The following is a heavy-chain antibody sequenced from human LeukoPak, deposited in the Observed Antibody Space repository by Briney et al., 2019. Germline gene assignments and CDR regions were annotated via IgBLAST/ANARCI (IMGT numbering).Heavy chain of an antibody. CDR3: AKDHDDFPGSGY. Sequence: PGGSLRLSXAASGFTFSSYGMHWVRQAPGKGLEWLAFIRYDGSNKYYADSVKGRFTISRDNSKNTLYLQMNRLRAEDTAVYYCAKDHDDFPGSGYWGQGTLVTVSS. V-gene: IGHV3-30*02. CDR2: IRYDGSNK. CDR1: GFTFSSYG. D-gene: IGHD3-3*01. J-gene: IGHJ4*02.